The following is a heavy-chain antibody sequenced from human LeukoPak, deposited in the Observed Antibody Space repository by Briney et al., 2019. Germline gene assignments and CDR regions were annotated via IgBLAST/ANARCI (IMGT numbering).Heavy chain of an antibody. CDR1: GFIFSAYE. Sequence: PGGSLRLSCTASGFIFSAYEMIWVRQAPGKGLECISYIGINTLYYADSVKGRFTSSRDNAKNSLYLQMNSLRAEDTAVYYCARDPYSGSYGNYYYYFMDVWGKGTTVTISS. CDR2: IGINTL. D-gene: IGHD1-26*01. CDR3: ARDPYSGSYGNYYYYFMDV. J-gene: IGHJ6*03. V-gene: IGHV3-48*03.